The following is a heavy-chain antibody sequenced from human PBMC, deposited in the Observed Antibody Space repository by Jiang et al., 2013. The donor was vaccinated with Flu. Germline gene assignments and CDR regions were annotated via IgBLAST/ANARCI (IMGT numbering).Heavy chain of an antibody. CDR2: ISVYNGNT. J-gene: IGHJ4*02. CDR1: GYTFDNYG. Sequence: SGAEVKKPGASVKVSCKASGYTFDNYGITWVRQAPGQGLEWMAWISVYNGNTKYARKFQGRVTMTTDTSTSTAYMDLRSLRSDDTAVYYCARVIGYFDTSGYLDYWGQGTVVTVSS. V-gene: IGHV1-18*01. D-gene: IGHD3-22*01. CDR3: ARVIGYFDTSGYLDY.